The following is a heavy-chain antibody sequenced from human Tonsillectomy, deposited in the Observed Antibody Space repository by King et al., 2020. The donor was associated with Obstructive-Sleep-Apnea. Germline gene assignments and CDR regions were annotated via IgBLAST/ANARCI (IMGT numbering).Heavy chain of an antibody. V-gene: IGHV3-72*01. CDR1: GFTFSYHY. J-gene: IGHJ4*02. Sequence: VQLVDSGGGLVQPGGSLRLSCAASGFTFSYHYMGWVRQAPGKGLGWVGRTRNKAYSYTTGYAAAVKCIFTISRDDSKNSLYLQMNSLKTEDTAVYYCARGGYDFWSGYSYFDYWGQGTLVTVSS. D-gene: IGHD3-3*01. CDR3: ARGGYDFWSGYSYFDY. CDR2: TRNKAYSYTT.